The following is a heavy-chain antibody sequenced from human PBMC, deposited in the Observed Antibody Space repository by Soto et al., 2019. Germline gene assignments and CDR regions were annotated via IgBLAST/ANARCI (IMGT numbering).Heavy chain of an antibody. CDR2: INPNRGGT. V-gene: IGHV1-2*02. D-gene: IGHD3-10*01. CDR3: ARRESYDSGSYSLDY. J-gene: IGHJ4*02. Sequence: QVQLVQSGAEVKKPGASVKVSCKASGYTFSDYYMHWVRQAPGQGLEWMGWINPNRGGTNLAQKFQGRVTLTRDTSISTAYMELSRLRPGDTAVYYCARRESYDSGSYSLDYWGQGTPVTVSS. CDR1: GYTFSDYY.